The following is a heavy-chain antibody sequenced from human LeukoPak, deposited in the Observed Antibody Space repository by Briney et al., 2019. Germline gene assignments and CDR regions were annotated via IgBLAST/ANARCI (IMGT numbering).Heavy chain of an antibody. CDR2: IPYSGST. CDR3: ARLHCSSPSCHRKWFDP. Sequence: SETLSLTCTVSGASISNFYWSWIRQPPGKGLEWIGDIPYSGSTNYNPSLKSRVTMSVDTSKNQFSLKLRSVTAADTAVYYCARLHCSSPSCHRKWFDPWGQGTLVTVSS. J-gene: IGHJ5*02. CDR1: GASISNFY. D-gene: IGHD2-2*01. V-gene: IGHV4-59*01.